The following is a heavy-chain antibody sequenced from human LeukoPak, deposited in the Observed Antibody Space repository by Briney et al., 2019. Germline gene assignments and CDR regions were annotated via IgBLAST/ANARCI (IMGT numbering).Heavy chain of an antibody. V-gene: IGHV4-38-2*02. CDR1: GYSISSGYY. D-gene: IGHD2-2*01. CDR3: AREQEGDVVVPAAPQKFVYYYYMDV. Sequence: TETLSLTCTVSGYSISSGYYWGWIRQPPGKGLEWIGSIYHSGSTYYNPSLKSRVTISVDTSKNQFSLKLSSVTAADTAVYYCAREQEGDVVVPAAPQKFVYYYYMDVWGKGTTVTVSS. CDR2: IYHSGST. J-gene: IGHJ6*03.